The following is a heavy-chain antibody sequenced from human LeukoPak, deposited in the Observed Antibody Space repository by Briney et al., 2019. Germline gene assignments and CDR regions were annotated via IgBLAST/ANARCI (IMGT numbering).Heavy chain of an antibody. CDR1: GDSISSGSYY. CDR3: ARVYCTGGSCFAGWFDS. V-gene: IGHV4-61*02. D-gene: IGHD2-8*02. CDR2: IYTSGST. J-gene: IGHJ5*01. Sequence: SETLSLTCNVSGDSISSGSYYWSWIRQPAGKGLEWVGRIYTSGSTNYNPSLENRVTISLDTSKNQFSLKVTSVTSADTAVYYCARVYCTGGSCFAGWFDSWGQGTLVTVSS.